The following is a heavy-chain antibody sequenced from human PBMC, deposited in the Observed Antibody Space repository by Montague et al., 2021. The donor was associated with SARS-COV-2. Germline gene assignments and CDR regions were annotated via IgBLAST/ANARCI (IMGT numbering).Heavy chain of an antibody. D-gene: IGHD1-26*01. V-gene: IGHV3-23*01. CDR1: GFTFSSHA. CDR3: ARHLQSGSYGAYYYYGMDV. J-gene: IGHJ6*02. Sequence: SLRLSCAASGFTFSSHAMSWVRQAPGRGLEWVSGIGDSGDSTYYADSVKGRFTISRDNSNNMLYLQMISLRVEDTAAYYCARHLQSGSYGAYYYYGMDVWGQGTTVTVSS. CDR2: IGDSGDST.